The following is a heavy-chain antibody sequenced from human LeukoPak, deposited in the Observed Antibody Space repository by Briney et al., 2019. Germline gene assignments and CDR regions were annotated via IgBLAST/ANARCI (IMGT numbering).Heavy chain of an antibody. CDR2: IYYSGST. Sequence: PSETLSLTCTVSGGSISSSSYYWGWIRQPPGKGLEWIGSIYYSGSTYYNPSLKSRVTISVDTSKNQFSLKLSSVTAADTAVYYCAREGGVSSSGYYYDYWGQGTLVTVSS. CDR1: GGSISSSSYY. CDR3: AREGGVSSSGYYYDY. V-gene: IGHV4-39*07. D-gene: IGHD3-22*01. J-gene: IGHJ4*02.